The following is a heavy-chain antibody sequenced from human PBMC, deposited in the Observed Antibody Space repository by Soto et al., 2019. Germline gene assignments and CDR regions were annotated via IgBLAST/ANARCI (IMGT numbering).Heavy chain of an antibody. Sequence: VASVKVSCKASGGTFTDYAFSWGRQAPGQGLEWMGGIIPIFRSSNFAQKFQGRLTIFADASAGTAYMELSSLRSDDTAIYYCAKDVGFQQHLFVFDLWGQGTLVTVSS. CDR2: IIPIFRSS. CDR1: GGTFTDYA. CDR3: AKDVGFQQHLFVFDL. D-gene: IGHD3-10*02. J-gene: IGHJ4*02. V-gene: IGHV1-69*13.